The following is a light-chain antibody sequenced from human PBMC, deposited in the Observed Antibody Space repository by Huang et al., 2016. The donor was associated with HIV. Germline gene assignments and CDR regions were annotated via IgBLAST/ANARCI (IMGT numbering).Light chain of an antibody. Sequence: EIVMTQSPATLSVSPGERVILSCRTSQSVSTNLAWYQQKRGQPPSLLIYSASTRATDTPIRFSGSGSGTEFTLTISSLQPEDFVVYSCQHYKTFGRGTKLEIK. CDR1: QSVSTN. CDR3: QHYKT. CDR2: SAS. J-gene: IGKJ2*01. V-gene: IGKV3-15*01.